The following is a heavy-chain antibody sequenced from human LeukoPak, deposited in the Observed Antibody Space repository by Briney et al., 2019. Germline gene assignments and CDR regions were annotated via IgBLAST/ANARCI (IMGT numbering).Heavy chain of an antibody. Sequence: GGSLRLSCAASGFTVSSNYMSWIRQAPGKGLEWVSYISSSGSSISYADSVKGRFTISRDNAKNSLYLQMNSLRAEDTAVYYCARWAGAILTDYWGQGTLVTVSS. CDR2: ISSSGSSI. V-gene: IGHV3-11*04. CDR3: ARWAGAILTDY. CDR1: GFTVSSNY. D-gene: IGHD1-26*01. J-gene: IGHJ4*02.